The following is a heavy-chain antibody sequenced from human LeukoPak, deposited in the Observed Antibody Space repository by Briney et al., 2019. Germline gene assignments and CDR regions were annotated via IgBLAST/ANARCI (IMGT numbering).Heavy chain of an antibody. V-gene: IGHV3-53*01. CDR1: GFTVSSNY. CDR2: IYSGGST. CDR3: ASGGYSTYSSSSGFDY. J-gene: IGHJ4*02. Sequence: GGSLRLSCAASGFTVSSNYMSWVRQAPGKGLEWVSVIYSGGSTYYADSVKGRFTISRDNSKNTLYLQMNSLRAEDMAVYYCASGGYSTYSSSSGFDYWGQGTLVTVSS. D-gene: IGHD6-6*01.